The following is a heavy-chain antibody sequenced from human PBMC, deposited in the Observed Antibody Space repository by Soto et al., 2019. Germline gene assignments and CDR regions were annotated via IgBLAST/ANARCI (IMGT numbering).Heavy chain of an antibody. V-gene: IGHV3-11*05. Sequence: QVQLVESGGGLVKPGGSLRLSCAASGFTFSDYYMSWIRQAPGKGLEWVSYISSSSSYTNYADSVKGRFTISRDNAKNSLYLQMNSLRAEDGAVYYCAREHHRYSGYDYVDYWGQGTLVGVSS. CDR3: AREHHRYSGYDYVDY. J-gene: IGHJ4*02. CDR2: ISSSSSYT. CDR1: GFTFSDYY. D-gene: IGHD5-12*01.